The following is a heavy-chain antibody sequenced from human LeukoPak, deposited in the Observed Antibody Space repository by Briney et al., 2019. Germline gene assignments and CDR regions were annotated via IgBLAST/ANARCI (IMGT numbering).Heavy chain of an antibody. CDR3: ARDPMVRGVITSGGDY. D-gene: IGHD3-10*01. CDR1: GGTFSSYA. V-gene: IGHV1-69*04. Sequence: ASVKVSCKASGGTFSSYAISWVRQAPGQGLEWMGRIIPILGIANYAQKFQGRVTITADKSTSTAYMELSSLRSEDTAVYYCARDPMVRGVITSGGDYWGQGTLVTVSS. J-gene: IGHJ4*02. CDR2: IIPILGIA.